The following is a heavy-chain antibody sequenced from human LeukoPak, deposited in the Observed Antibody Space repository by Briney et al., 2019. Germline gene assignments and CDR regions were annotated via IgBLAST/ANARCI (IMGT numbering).Heavy chain of an antibody. D-gene: IGHD1-1*01. V-gene: IGHV3-30*04. J-gene: IGHJ4*02. CDR3: ASHGMGFSAVDY. CDR2: ISHDGGNK. CDR1: GFTFSTYA. Sequence: LGGSLRLSCATSGFTFSTYAMHWVRQAPGKGLEWVAIISHDGGNKDYADSVKGRFTISRDNSKNTLYLQMNSLRAEDTAVYYCASHGMGFSAVDYWGQRSLVTVSS.